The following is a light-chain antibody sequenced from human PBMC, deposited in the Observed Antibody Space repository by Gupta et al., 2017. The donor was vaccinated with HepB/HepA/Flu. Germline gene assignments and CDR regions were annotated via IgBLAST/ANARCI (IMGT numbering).Light chain of an antibody. CDR2: QDS. Sequence: SYQLPQPPSVSVSPGHTASLTCSGDKLGDKYACWYQQKPGQSPVLVIYQDSKRPSGIPERFSGSNSGNTATLTISGTQAMDEADYYCQAWDSSTEHVVFGGGTKLTVL. V-gene: IGLV3-1*01. CDR3: QAWDSSTEHVV. CDR1: KLGDKY. J-gene: IGLJ2*01.